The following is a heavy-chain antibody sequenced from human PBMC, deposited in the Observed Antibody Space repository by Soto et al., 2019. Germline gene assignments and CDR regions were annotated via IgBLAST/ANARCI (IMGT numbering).Heavy chain of an antibody. V-gene: IGHV3-74*03. CDR1: GFTLSENW. CDR2: INNDGSGV. D-gene: IGHD6-25*01. CDR3: VRAPEQRPFDY. Sequence: EVQLVESGGGLVQPGGSLRPSGPASGFTLSENWMNGVRRAPGKGLVWVSRINNDGSGVTYANSVKGRFTLSRDNAKNTWFLQMDSLRVEDTAMYYCVRAPEQRPFDYWGQGTLVTVSS. J-gene: IGHJ4*02.